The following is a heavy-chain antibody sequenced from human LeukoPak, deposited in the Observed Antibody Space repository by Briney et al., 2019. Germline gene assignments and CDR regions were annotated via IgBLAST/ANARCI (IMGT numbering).Heavy chain of an antibody. CDR2: INPNSGAT. CDR1: GYTFTGYY. D-gene: IGHD5-12*01. Sequence: ASVKVSCKASGYTFTGYYMHWVRQAPGQGLEWMGWINPNSGATDYAQKFQGRVTMTRDTSISTAYMELSRLRSDDTAVYYCARVGERYDYYFDSWGQGTLVTVSS. J-gene: IGHJ4*02. CDR3: ARVGERYDYYFDS. V-gene: IGHV1-2*02.